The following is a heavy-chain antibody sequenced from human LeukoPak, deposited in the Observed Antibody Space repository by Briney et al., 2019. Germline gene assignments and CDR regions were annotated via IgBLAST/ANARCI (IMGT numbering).Heavy chain of an antibody. CDR3: ARHDFWSGSNLDY. Sequence: PSETLSLTCAVYGGSFSGYYWSWIRQPPGKGLEWIGEINHSGCTNHNPSLKSRVTISVDTSKNQFSLKLSSVTAADTAVYYCARHDFWSGSNLDYWGQGTLVTVSS. V-gene: IGHV4-34*01. D-gene: IGHD3-3*01. CDR2: INHSGCT. J-gene: IGHJ4*02. CDR1: GGSFSGYY.